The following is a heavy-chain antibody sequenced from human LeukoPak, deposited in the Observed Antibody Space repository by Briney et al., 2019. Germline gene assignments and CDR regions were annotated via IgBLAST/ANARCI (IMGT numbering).Heavy chain of an antibody. CDR3: ARVWVYCSGGSCYGYNWFDP. V-gene: IGHV1-18*01. CDR1: GYTFTSYG. Sequence: GASVKVSCKASGYTFTSYGISWVRQAPGQGLEWMGWISAYNGNTNYAQKLQGRVTMTTDTSTSTAYMELRSLRSDDTAVYYCARVWVYCSGGSCYGYNWFDPWGQGTLVTVSS. J-gene: IGHJ5*02. CDR2: ISAYNGNT. D-gene: IGHD2-15*01.